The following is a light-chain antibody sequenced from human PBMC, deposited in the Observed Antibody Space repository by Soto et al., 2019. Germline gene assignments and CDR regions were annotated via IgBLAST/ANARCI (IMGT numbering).Light chain of an antibody. J-gene: IGKJ4*01. CDR1: QGISSY. V-gene: IGKV1-9*01. CDR2: AAS. CDR3: QQLNSYPRLT. Sequence: IQLTQSPSSLSASVGDRVTITCRASQGISSYLAWYQQKPGKAPKLLIYAASTLQSGVPSRFSGSGSGTDFTLTISSLPPEDFATYYCQQLNSYPRLTFGGGTKVQIK.